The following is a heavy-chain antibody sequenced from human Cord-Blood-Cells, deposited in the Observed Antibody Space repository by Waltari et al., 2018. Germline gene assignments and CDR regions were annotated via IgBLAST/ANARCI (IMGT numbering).Heavy chain of an antibody. CDR1: GGPFSSYA. Sequence: QVQLVQSGAEVKKPGSSVKVSCTASGGPFSSYAISWWRQSPGQGLEWMGGIIPIFGTANYAQKFQGRVTITADESTSTAYMELSSLRSEDTAVYYCAQLVYSSSSSRDYWGQGTLVTVSS. CDR2: IIPIFGTA. J-gene: IGHJ4*02. V-gene: IGHV1-69*12. D-gene: IGHD6-6*01. CDR3: AQLVYSSSSSRDY.